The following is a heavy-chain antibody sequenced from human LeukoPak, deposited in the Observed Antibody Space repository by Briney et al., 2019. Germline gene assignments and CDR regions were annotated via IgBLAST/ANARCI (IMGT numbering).Heavy chain of an antibody. D-gene: IGHD3-16*01. J-gene: IGHJ4*02. CDR2: ISAYNGNT. V-gene: IGHV1-18*01. Sequence: ASVEVSCKASGYTFTNYGISWVRQAPGQGLECMGWISAYNGNTNYAQRFQGRVTMTTDTSTSTAYMELRSLRSDDTAVYYCARVRDYGGIGEDYWGQGTLVTVSS. CDR3: ARVRDYGGIGEDY. CDR1: GYTFTNYG.